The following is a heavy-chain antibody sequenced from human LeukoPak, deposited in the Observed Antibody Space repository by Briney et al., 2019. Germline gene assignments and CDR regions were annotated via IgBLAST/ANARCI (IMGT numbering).Heavy chain of an antibody. D-gene: IGHD5-24*01. CDR3: ARDGYNSRSFDY. J-gene: IGHJ4*02. CDR2: IVVGSGNT. CDR1: GFTFTSSA. Sequence: SVKVSCKASGFTFTSSAVQWVRQARGQRLEWIGWIVVGSGNTNYAQKFQGRVTMTRDTSTSTVYMELSSLRSEDTAVYYCARDGYNSRSFDYWGQGTLVTVSS. V-gene: IGHV1-58*01.